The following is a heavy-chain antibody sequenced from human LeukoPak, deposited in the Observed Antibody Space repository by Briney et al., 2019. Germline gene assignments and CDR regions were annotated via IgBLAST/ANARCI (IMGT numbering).Heavy chain of an antibody. J-gene: IGHJ3*02. CDR3: ASGFTVTTRDAFDI. V-gene: IGHV4-4*02. D-gene: IGHD4-17*01. Sequence: SETPSLTCAVSGGSISSSNWWSWVRQPPGKGLEWIGEIYHSGSTNYNPSLKSRVTISVDKSKNQFSLKLSSVTAADTAVYYCASGFTVTTRDAFDIWGQGTMVTVSS. CDR1: GGSISSSNW. CDR2: IYHSGST.